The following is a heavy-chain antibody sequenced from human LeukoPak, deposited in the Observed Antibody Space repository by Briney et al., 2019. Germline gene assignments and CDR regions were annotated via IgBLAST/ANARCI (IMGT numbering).Heavy chain of an antibody. CDR2: ISYDGSNK. V-gene: IGHV3-30*03. Sequence: GGSLRLSCAASGFILSNYGIHWVRQAPGKGLEWVALISYDGSNKYYADSVKGRFTISRDNSKNTLYLQLNSLRAEDTAVYYCARDMTMVTTGDYWGQGTLVTVSS. J-gene: IGHJ4*02. CDR3: ARDMTMVTTGDY. CDR1: GFILSNYG. D-gene: IGHD4-17*01.